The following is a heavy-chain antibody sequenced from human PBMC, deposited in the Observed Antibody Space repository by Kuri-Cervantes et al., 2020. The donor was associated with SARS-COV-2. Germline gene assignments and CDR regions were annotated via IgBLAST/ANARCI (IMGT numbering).Heavy chain of an antibody. CDR3: ARGPIAAAGRLSFDP. V-gene: IGHV1-69*10. CDR2: IIPILGIA. CDR1: GGTFSSYA. Sequence: SVKVSCKASGGTFSSYAISWVRQAPGQGLEWMGGIIPILGIANYAQKFQGRVTFTADKSTSTAYMELSGLRSEDTAVYYCARGPIAAAGRLSFDPWGQGTLVTVSS. J-gene: IGHJ5*02. D-gene: IGHD6-13*01.